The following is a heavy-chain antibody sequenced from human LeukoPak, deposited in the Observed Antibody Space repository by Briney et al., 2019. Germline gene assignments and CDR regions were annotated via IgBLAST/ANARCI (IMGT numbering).Heavy chain of an antibody. Sequence: PSGTLSLTCAVSGGSISSSNWWSWVPQPPGKGLEWIGEIYHSGSTNYNPSLKSRVTISVDKSKNQFSLKLSSVTAADTAVYYCASAYGSGSYQTDYWGQGTLVTVSS. CDR1: GGSISSSNW. CDR3: ASAYGSGSYQTDY. CDR2: IYHSGST. D-gene: IGHD3-10*01. V-gene: IGHV4-4*02. J-gene: IGHJ4*02.